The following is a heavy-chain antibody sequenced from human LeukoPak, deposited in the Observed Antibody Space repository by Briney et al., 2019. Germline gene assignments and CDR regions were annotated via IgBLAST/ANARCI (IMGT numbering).Heavy chain of an antibody. CDR1: GFTFSSCA. CDR3: AKQQAYDFWSGYQRSPIDY. J-gene: IGHJ4*02. D-gene: IGHD3-3*01. CDR2: ISGSGGST. Sequence: GGSLRLSCAASGFTFSSCAMSWVRQAPGKGLEWVSAISGSGGSTYYADSVKGRFTISRDNSKNTLYLQMNSLRAEDTAVYYCAKQQAYDFWSGYQRSPIDYWGQGTLVTVSS. V-gene: IGHV3-23*01.